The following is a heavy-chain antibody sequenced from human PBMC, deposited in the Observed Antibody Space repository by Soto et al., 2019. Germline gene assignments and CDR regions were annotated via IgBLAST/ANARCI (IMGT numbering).Heavy chain of an antibody. CDR1: GGTFSSYA. Sequence: QVQLVQSGAEVKKPGSSVKVSCKASGGTFSSYAISWVRQAPGQGLEWMGGIIPIFGTANYAQKFQGRVTMTADESTSTAYMELSSLRSEDTAVYYCARDRDCSGGSCYHAFDIWGQGTMVTVSS. D-gene: IGHD2-15*01. V-gene: IGHV1-69*01. CDR3: ARDRDCSGGSCYHAFDI. CDR2: IIPIFGTA. J-gene: IGHJ3*02.